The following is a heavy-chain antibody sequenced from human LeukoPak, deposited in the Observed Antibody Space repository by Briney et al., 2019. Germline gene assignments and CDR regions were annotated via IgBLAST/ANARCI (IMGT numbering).Heavy chain of an antibody. D-gene: IGHD6-13*01. V-gene: IGHV1-2*02. J-gene: IGHJ5*02. Sequence: ASVKVSCKASGYTFTGYYMHWVRQAPGQGLEWMGWINPNSGGTNYAQKFQGRVTMTRDTSISTAYMELSRLRSDDTAVYYCAREGSSWYVHNWFDPWGQGTLVTVSS. CDR3: AREGSSWYVHNWFDP. CDR1: GYTFTGYY. CDR2: INPNSGGT.